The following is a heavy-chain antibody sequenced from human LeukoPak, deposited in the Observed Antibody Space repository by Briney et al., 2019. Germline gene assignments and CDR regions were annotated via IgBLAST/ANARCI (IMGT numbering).Heavy chain of an antibody. CDR3: ANYYYDSSGYYSYFDY. CDR2: ISGSGGST. D-gene: IGHD3-22*01. Sequence: PGGSLRLSCAASGFTFSSYAMSWVRQAPGKGLEWVSAISGSGGSTYYADSVKGRFTISRDNSKNTLYLQMNSLRAEDTAVYYCANYYYDSSGYYSYFDYWGQGTLVTVSS. V-gene: IGHV3-23*01. CDR1: GFTFSSYA. J-gene: IGHJ4*02.